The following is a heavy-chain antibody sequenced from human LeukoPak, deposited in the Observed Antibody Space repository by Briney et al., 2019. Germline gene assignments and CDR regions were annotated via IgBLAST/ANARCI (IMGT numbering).Heavy chain of an antibody. J-gene: IGHJ4*02. V-gene: IGHV1-8*01. CDR1: GYTFTSYD. Sequence: ASVKVSCNASGYTFTSYDINWVRQATGQGLEWMGWMNPNSGNTGYAQKFQGRVTMTRNTSISTAYMELSSLRSEDTAVYYCARSVRAIDTAMVAYYFDYWGQGTLVTVSS. D-gene: IGHD5-18*01. CDR2: MNPNSGNT. CDR3: ARSVRAIDTAMVAYYFDY.